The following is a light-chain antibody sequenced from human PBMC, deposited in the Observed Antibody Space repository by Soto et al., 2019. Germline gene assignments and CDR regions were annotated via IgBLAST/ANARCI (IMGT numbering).Light chain of an antibody. J-gene: IGLJ2*01. Sequence: QSALTQPRSVSGSPGQSVTICCTGTSSDVGTYNSVSWYQQHPGKAPKLMIYDVNKRPSGVPDRFSGSMSGNTASLTISGLQADDEADYHCSSYAGNYTLDFGGGTKLTVL. CDR3: SSYAGNYTLD. CDR2: DVN. V-gene: IGLV2-11*01. CDR1: SSDVGTYNS.